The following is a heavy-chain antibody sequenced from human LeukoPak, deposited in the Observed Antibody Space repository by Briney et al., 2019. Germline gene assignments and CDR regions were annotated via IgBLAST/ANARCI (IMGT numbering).Heavy chain of an antibody. CDR2: ITSSSTYI. J-gene: IGHJ5*02. CDR3: ARDSSIQSLDP. CDR1: GFTFSSYN. D-gene: IGHD5-18*01. Sequence: GGSLRLSCAASGFTFSSYNMNWVRQAPGKGLEWVSSITSSSTYIYYADSVKGRFTISRDNAKNSLYLQMNSLKTEDTAVYYCARDSSIQSLDPWGQGTLVSVSS. V-gene: IGHV3-21*01.